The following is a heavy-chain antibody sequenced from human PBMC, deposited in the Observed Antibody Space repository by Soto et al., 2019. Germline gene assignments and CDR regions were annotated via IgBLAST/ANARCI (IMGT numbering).Heavy chain of an antibody. CDR2: TNQGGST. Sequence: SETLSLTCAVYGGSFSGYYWSWMRQPPGKGLEWIGETNQGGSTNYNPSLKSRVTISVDTSKNQFSLKLTSVTAADTALYYCCARGRTYCSGGSCYERYDHWGQGALVTVSS. V-gene: IGHV4-34*01. D-gene: IGHD2-15*01. CDR3: ARGRTYCSGGSCYERYDH. CDR1: GGSFSGYY. J-gene: IGHJ4*02.